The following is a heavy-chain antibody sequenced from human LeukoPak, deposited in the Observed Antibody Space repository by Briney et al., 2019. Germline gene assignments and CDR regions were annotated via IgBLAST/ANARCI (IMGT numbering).Heavy chain of an antibody. CDR2: ISYDGTNE. D-gene: IGHD6-13*01. V-gene: IGHV3-30-3*01. J-gene: IGHJ4*02. CDR3: ARAATYFDY. Sequence: PGGSLRLSCAASRFMFSSYAMHWVRQAPGKGLEWVATISYDGTNEYYADSVKGRFTISRDNAKNSLYLQMNSLRAEDTAVYYCARAATYFDYWGQGTLVTVSS. CDR1: RFMFSSYA.